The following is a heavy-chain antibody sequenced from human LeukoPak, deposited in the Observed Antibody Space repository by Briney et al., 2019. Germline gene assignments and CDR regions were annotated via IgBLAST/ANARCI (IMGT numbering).Heavy chain of an antibody. D-gene: IGHD3-10*01. Sequence: PSETLSLTCTVSGGSVSNASYYWSRIRQPPGKGLDWIGYVYYSGSTNYSPSLTSRVTVSVDTSKNQFSLKLTSVTAADTAVYYCARVRYGSGSYYFDNWGQGTLVTVSS. CDR2: VYYSGST. CDR3: ARVRYGSGSYYFDN. CDR1: GGSVSNASYY. J-gene: IGHJ4*02. V-gene: IGHV4-61*01.